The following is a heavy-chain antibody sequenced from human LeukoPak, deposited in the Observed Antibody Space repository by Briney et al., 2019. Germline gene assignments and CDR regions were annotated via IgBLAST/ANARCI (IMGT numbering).Heavy chain of an antibody. CDR1: GFTFSSYA. V-gene: IGHV3-23*01. Sequence: GGSLRLSCAASGFTFSSYATSWVRQAPGKGLEWVSAISGSGGSTYYADSVKGRFTISRDNSKNTLYLQKNSLRAEDTAVYYCAKDPNGSGSYSPYYFDYWGQGTLVTVSS. J-gene: IGHJ4*02. CDR2: ISGSGGST. D-gene: IGHD3-10*01. CDR3: AKDPNGSGSYSPYYFDY.